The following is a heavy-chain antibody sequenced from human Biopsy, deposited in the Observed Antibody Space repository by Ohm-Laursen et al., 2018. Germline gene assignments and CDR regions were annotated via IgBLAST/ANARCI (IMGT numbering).Heavy chain of an antibody. D-gene: IGHD4-17*01. CDR2: INTYSGNT. J-gene: IGHJ4*02. CDR1: GCTFTTYG. Sequence: SVKVSCKASGCTFTTYGISWVRQAPGQGLEWMGWINTYSGNTNYGKKFHGRVIMTSDTSTSTAYLEHRSLRSDDTAVYYCARDYYPYVDYLKDVPLCDSWGQGTLVTVSS. CDR3: ARDYYPYVDYLKDVPLCDS. V-gene: IGHV1-18*01.